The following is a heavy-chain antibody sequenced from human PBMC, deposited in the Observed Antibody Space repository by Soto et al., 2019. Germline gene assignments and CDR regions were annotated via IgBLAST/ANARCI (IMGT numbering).Heavy chain of an antibody. V-gene: IGHV1-69*02. D-gene: IGHD2-21*01. J-gene: IGHJ3*02. Sequence: QVQLVQSGAEVKKPGSAVKVSCKDSGGTFSTYSMFWVRQAPGQGLEWMGRIIPMLGISNYAQKFQGRVTISADKSAGTACMEVSSLSSEGTALYYGTIGSWSGEGFEIWGQGTRVTVSS. CDR1: GGTFSTYS. CDR3: TIGSWSGEGFEI. CDR2: IIPMLGIS.